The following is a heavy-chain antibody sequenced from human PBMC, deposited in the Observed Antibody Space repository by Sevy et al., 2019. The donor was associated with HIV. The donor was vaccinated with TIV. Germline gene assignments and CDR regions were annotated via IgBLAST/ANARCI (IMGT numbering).Heavy chain of an antibody. CDR3: ARDLLYGSGWYLPFDY. Sequence: GGSLRLSCAASGFTVSSNYMSWVRQAPGKGLEWVSVIYSGGSTYYADSVKGRFTISRDNSKNTLCLQMNSLRAEDTAVYYCARDLLYGSGWYLPFDYWGQGTLVTVSS. CDR2: IYSGGST. V-gene: IGHV3-53*01. J-gene: IGHJ4*02. CDR1: GFTVSSNY. D-gene: IGHD6-19*01.